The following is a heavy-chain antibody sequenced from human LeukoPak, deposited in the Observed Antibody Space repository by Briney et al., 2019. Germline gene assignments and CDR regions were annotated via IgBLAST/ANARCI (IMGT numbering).Heavy chain of an antibody. V-gene: IGHV4-4*07. CDR3: ARAKVYYGSGSYYKVNYFDY. J-gene: IGHJ4*02. CDR2: IYTSGST. Sequence: SETLSLTCTVSGGSISNYYWSWIRQPAGKGLEWIGRIYTSGSTNYNPSLKSRVTISVDTSKNQFSLKLSSVTAADTAVYYCARAKVYYGSGSYYKVNYFDYWGQGTLVTVSS. D-gene: IGHD3-10*01. CDR1: GGSISNYY.